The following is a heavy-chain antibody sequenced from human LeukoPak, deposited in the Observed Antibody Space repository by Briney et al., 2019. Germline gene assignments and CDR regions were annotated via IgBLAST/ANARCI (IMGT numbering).Heavy chain of an antibody. Sequence: SETLSLTCAVYGGSFSGYYWSWIRQPPGKGLEWIGEINHDVSTNYNPSLKSRVTISVDTSKNQFSLKLKSVTAADTAVYYCARGESSSWYQNDYWGQGTLVTVSS. J-gene: IGHJ4*02. V-gene: IGHV4-34*01. CDR1: GGSFSGYY. CDR2: INHDVST. D-gene: IGHD6-13*01. CDR3: ARGESSSWYQNDY.